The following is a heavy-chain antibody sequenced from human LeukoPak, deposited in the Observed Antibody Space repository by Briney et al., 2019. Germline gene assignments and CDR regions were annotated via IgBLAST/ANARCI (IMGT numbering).Heavy chain of an antibody. V-gene: IGHV1-8*01. CDR1: GYTFTSYD. CDR3: ARANRGAVAGTRYYYYYMDV. J-gene: IGHJ6*03. Sequence: GASVKVSCKASGYTFTSYDINWVRQAPGQGLEWMGWMNPNSGNTGYAQKFQGRVTMTRNTSISTAYMELSGLRSEDTAVYYCARANRGAVAGTRYYYYYMDVWGKGTTVTVSS. D-gene: IGHD6-19*01. CDR2: MNPNSGNT.